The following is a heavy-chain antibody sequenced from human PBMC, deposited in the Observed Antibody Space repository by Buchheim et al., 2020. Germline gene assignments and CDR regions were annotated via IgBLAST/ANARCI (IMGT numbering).Heavy chain of an antibody. Sequence: EVQLVESGGDLIQPGGSLRLSCAASGFTFSSSWMHWVRQVPGKGLVWVSSIKSDGSSTTYADSVKGRFTISRDNGKNTLYLQMSGLRVEDTAVYFCAKYGSSWGQGTL. V-gene: IGHV3-74*03. CDR3: AKYGSS. CDR2: IKSDGSST. J-gene: IGHJ5*02. CDR1: GFTFSSSW. D-gene: IGHD6-6*01.